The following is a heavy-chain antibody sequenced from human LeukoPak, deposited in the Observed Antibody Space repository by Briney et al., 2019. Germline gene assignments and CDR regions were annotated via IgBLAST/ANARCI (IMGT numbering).Heavy chain of an antibody. Sequence: GGSLRLSCAASAFSFSDYNMNWVRQAPGKGLEWVSSITSSGSYIYYADSVKGRFTISRDNTKNSLYLQMDSLRVEDTAVYYCARVGLSGTTFIDYWGQGTLVTVSS. CDR2: ITSSGSYI. CDR3: ARVGLSGTTFIDY. V-gene: IGHV3-21*04. D-gene: IGHD1-1*01. CDR1: AFSFSDYN. J-gene: IGHJ4*02.